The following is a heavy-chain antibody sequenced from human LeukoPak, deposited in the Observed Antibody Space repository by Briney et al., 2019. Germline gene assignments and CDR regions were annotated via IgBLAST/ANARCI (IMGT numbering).Heavy chain of an antibody. J-gene: IGHJ6*03. V-gene: IGHV4-4*07. D-gene: IGHD6-13*01. CDR2: IYTSGST. CDR3: ARDRVEWQQLDYYYYYYMDV. CDR1: GGSISSYY. Sequence: SETLSLTCTVSGGSISSYYWSWIRQPAGKGLEWIGRIYTSGSTNYNPSLKSRVTMSVDTSKNQFSLKLSSVTAADTAVYYCARDRVEWQQLDYYYYYYMDVWGKGATVTVSS.